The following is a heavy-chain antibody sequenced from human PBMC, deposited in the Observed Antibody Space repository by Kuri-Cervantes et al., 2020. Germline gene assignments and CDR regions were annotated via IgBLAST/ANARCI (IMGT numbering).Heavy chain of an antibody. Sequence: ASVKVSCKASGYTFTSYAIHWVRQAPGQRLEWMGWINTGNGKTKYSQKFQGRVTMTRNTSISTAYMELSSLRSEDTAVYYCARAPGKYCSGGSCYSDWFDPWGQGTLVTVSS. D-gene: IGHD2-15*01. V-gene: IGHV1-3*04. CDR3: ARAPGKYCSGGSCYSDWFDP. CDR2: INTGNGKT. J-gene: IGHJ5*02. CDR1: GYTFTSYA.